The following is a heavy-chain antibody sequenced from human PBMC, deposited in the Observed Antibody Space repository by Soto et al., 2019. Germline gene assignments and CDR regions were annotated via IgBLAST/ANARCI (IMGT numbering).Heavy chain of an antibody. CDR3: AKTPRHDSSGLTDY. Sequence: PGGSLRLSCAASGFTFSSFWMHWVRQAPGKGLEWVAVISYDGSNKYYADSVKGRFTISRDNSKNTLYLQMNSLRAEDTAVYYCAKTPRHDSSGLTDYWGQGTLVTVSS. D-gene: IGHD3-22*01. CDR2: ISYDGSNK. V-gene: IGHV3-30*18. CDR1: GFTFSSFW. J-gene: IGHJ4*02.